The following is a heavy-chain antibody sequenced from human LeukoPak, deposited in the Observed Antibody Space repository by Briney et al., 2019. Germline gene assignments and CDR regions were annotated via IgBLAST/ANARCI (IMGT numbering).Heavy chain of an antibody. J-gene: IGHJ6*02. V-gene: IGHV1-18*01. CDR1: GYTFTSYG. CDR3: ARGGYYDFWSGPDPGGFITGYYGMDV. D-gene: IGHD3-3*01. Sequence: GASVKVSCKASGYTFTSYGISWVRQAPGQGLEWMGLISAYNGNTNYAQKLQGRVTMTTDTSTSTAYMELRSLRSDDTAVYYCARGGYYDFWSGPDPGGFITGYYGMDVWGQGTTVTVSS. CDR2: ISAYNGNT.